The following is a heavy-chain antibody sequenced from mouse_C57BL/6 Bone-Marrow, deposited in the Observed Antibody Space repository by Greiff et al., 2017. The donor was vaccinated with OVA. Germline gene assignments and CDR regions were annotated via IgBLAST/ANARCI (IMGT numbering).Heavy chain of an antibody. CDR2: IYPRSGNT. D-gene: IGHD2-1*01. J-gene: IGHJ2*01. CDR3: ARAYGNYDFDY. V-gene: IGHV1-81*01. Sequence: VQLQQSGAELARPGASVKLSCKASGYTFTSYGIRWVKQRTGQGLEWIGEIYPRSGNTSYNEKFKGKATLTADKSSSTAYSELRSLTAEDAAVYFCARAYGNYDFDYWGQGTTLTVSS. CDR1: GYTFTSYG.